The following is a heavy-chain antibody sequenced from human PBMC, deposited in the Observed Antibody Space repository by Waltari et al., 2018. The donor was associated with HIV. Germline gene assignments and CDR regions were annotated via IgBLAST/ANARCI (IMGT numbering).Heavy chain of an antibody. V-gene: IGHV3-21*02. CDR3: ARDSRGTSWSLNWFDP. Sequence: EVQLVDSGGGLVKPGGSLRLSCAASGFTFSDQSMKRVRQSPGKGLEWVSSISSSGSFIYYADSVKGRFTISRDNAQNSMYLQMNNLRADDSAMYYCARDSRGTSWSLNWFDPWGQGTLVTVSS. CDR1: GFTFSDQS. D-gene: IGHD6-13*01. CDR2: ISSSGSFI. J-gene: IGHJ5*02.